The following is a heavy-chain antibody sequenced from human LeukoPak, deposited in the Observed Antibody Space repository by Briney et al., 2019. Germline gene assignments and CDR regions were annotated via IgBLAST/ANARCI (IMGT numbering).Heavy chain of an antibody. J-gene: IGHJ4*02. D-gene: IGHD6-6*01. CDR2: IKQDGTEK. Sequence: GGSVRLSCAASGFTFSSYWMSWVRQAPGEGLEWVANIKQDGTEKYYMDSVKGRFSISRDNAKNSLYLQMNALRAEDTAVYYCARDVRPDYWGQGTLVTVS. V-gene: IGHV3-7*04. CDR1: GFTFSSYW. CDR3: ARDVRPDY.